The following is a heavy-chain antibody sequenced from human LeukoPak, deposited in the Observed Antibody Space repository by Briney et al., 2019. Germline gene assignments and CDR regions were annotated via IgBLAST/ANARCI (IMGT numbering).Heavy chain of an antibody. V-gene: IGHV1-8*03. J-gene: IGHJ4*02. D-gene: IGHD6-19*01. CDR3: AGVAGSIDY. Sequence: GASVKVSCKASGYTFTTYDINWVRQATGQGLEWMGWMNPNSGYTGYAQKFQGRVTITRDTSISTAYMELSSLRSEDTAVYYCAGVAGSIDYWGQGTLVTVSS. CDR2: MNPNSGYT. CDR1: GYTFTTYD.